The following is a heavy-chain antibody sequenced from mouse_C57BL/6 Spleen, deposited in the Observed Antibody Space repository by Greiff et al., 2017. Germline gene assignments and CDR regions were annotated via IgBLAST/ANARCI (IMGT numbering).Heavy chain of an antibody. CDR3: TRDSSGYDY. Sequence: EVHLVESGEGLVKPGGSLKLSCAASGFTFSSYAMSWVRQTPEKRLEWVAYISSGGDYIYYADTVKGRFTITRDNARNTLYLQMSSLKSEDTAMYYCTRDSSGYDYWGQGTTLTVSS. J-gene: IGHJ2*01. D-gene: IGHD3-2*02. V-gene: IGHV5-9-1*02. CDR1: GFTFSSYA. CDR2: ISSGGDYI.